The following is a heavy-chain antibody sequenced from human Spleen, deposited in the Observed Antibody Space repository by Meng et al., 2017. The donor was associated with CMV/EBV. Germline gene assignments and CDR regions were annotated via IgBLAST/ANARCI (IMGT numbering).Heavy chain of an antibody. D-gene: IGHD3-3*01. CDR3: AGDRYDFWSGYYDF. V-gene: IGHV1-69*05. CDR2: IIPLFGTS. CDR1: GGTFSSFT. Sequence: SVKVSCKASGGTFSSFTIFWVRQAPGQGPEWMGGIIPLFGTSNYAQKFQDRVTITTDKSTNTAYMELSSLRSEDTAMYYCAGDRYDFWSGYYDFWGQGTLVTVSS. J-gene: IGHJ4*02.